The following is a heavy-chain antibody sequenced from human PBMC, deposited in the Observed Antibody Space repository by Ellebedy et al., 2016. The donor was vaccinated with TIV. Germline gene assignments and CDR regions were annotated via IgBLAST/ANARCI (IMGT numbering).Heavy chain of an antibody. CDR2: INPNSGGT. D-gene: IGHD3-10*01. CDR3: ARATYYYGSGSYYKPDY. CDR1: GYTFTGYY. V-gene: IGHV1-2*02. J-gene: IGHJ4*02. Sequence: ASVKVSCXASGYTFTGYYMHWVRQAPGQGLEWMGWINPNSGGTNYAQKFQGRVTMTRDTSISTAYMELSSLRSEDTAVYYCARATYYYGSGSYYKPDYWGQGTLVTVSS.